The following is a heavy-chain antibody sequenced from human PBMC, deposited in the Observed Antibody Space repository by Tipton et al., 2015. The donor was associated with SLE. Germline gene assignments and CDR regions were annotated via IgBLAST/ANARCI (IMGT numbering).Heavy chain of an antibody. J-gene: IGHJ4*02. D-gene: IGHD6-6*01. CDR1: GYTFTNFY. Sequence: QSGPEVKKPGASVKVSCKTSGYTFTNFYIYWVRQAPGQGLEWMGIINPIAGSTYYAQKFQGSVTMTSDTSTSTVYMELSSLRSGDTAVYYCATFRSLAGSDYWGRGTLITVSS. CDR2: INPIAGST. CDR3: ATFRSLAGSDY. V-gene: IGHV1-46*01.